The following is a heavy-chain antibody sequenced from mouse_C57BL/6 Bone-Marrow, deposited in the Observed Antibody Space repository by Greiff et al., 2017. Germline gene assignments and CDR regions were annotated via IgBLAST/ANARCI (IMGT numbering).Heavy chain of an antibody. CDR3: ARGAYLYAMDY. CDR2: IWSGGST. V-gene: IGHV2-2*01. J-gene: IGHJ4*01. Sequence: VQLQQSGPGLVQPSQSLSITCTVSGFSLTSYGVHWVRQSPGKGLEWLGVIWSGGSTDYNAAFISRLSISKDNSKSQVFFKMNSLQADDTAIYYCARGAYLYAMDYWGQGTSVTVSS. D-gene: IGHD5-5*01. CDR1: GFSLTSYG.